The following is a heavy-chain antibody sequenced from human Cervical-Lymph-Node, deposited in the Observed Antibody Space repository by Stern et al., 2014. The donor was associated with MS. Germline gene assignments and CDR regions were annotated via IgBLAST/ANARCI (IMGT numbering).Heavy chain of an antibody. D-gene: IGHD1-26*01. CDR1: GFSFSSNA. J-gene: IGHJ4*02. CDR2: ISSNGSST. CDR3: ARGGVGAIT. V-gene: IGHV3-64*01. Sequence: EVQLGESGGGLVQPGGSLRLSCAASGFSFSSNAMHWVRQAPGKGLEFVSAISSNGSSTYYANSVKVRFTISRDNSKNTLYLQMGSLRAEDMAVYYCARGGVGAITWGQGTLVTVSS.